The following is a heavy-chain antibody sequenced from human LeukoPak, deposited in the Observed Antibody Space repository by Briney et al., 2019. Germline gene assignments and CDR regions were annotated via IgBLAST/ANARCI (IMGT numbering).Heavy chain of an antibody. CDR1: GFSLSTSGGG. V-gene: IGHV2-5*01. CDR2: IYWNDEK. CDR3: AHRRESSGWFPFEY. J-gene: IGHJ4*02. Sequence: SGPTLVNPTQTLTLTCTFSGFSLSTSGGGVGWIRQPPGKALEWLALIYWNDEKRYSPSLKSRLTVTQDPSKNQVVLTMTNIDPVDTATYYCAHRRESSGWFPFEYWGQGTLVTVSS. D-gene: IGHD6-19*01.